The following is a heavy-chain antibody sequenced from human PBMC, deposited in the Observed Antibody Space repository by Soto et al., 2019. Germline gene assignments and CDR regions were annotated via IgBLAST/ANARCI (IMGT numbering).Heavy chain of an antibody. J-gene: IGHJ4*02. V-gene: IGHV3-74*01. CDR1: GFTFSSYW. CDR3: AAGSGSRFDF. CDR2: INGDGSST. Sequence: EVQLVESGGGLVQPGGSMRLSCAASGFTFSSYWMHWVRQARGKGLVWVSRINGDGSSTNYADSVKGRFTISRDNAKNTLFLQMNSLRAEDTAVYYCAAGSGSRFDFWGQGTLVTVSS. D-gene: IGHD1-26*01.